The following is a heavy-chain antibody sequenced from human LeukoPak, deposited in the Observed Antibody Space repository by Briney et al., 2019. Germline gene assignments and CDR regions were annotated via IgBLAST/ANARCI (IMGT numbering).Heavy chain of an antibody. D-gene: IGHD1-26*01. J-gene: IGHJ4*02. CDR1: GASVSRGGYY. Sequence: PSETLSLTCTVSGASVSRGGYYWSWIRQYPGKGLEWIGFTSYGGGAYYNPSLMSRITMSVDPSQNQFSLKMRDVTAADTAVYFCATAEWENFYFDSWGQGALVAVTS. V-gene: IGHV4-31*03. CDR2: TSYGGGA. CDR3: ATAEWENFYFDS.